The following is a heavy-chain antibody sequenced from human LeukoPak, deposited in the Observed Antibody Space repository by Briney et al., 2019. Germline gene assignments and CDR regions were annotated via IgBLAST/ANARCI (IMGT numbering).Heavy chain of an antibody. Sequence: GEPLMISCKGSGYTFATYWIGWVRQMPGKGLEWMGIIYPGDSDTRYSPYFQGPVTISADKSISTAYLQWSSLKASDTAMYYCARQSRIAAAVDYWGQGTLVTVSS. D-gene: IGHD6-13*01. CDR3: ARQSRIAAAVDY. J-gene: IGHJ4*02. V-gene: IGHV5-51*01. CDR2: IYPGDSDT. CDR1: GYTFATYW.